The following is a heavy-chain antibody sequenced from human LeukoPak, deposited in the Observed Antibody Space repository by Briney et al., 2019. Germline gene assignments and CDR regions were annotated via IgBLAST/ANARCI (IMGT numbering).Heavy chain of an antibody. J-gene: IGHJ4*02. CDR2: IYSGGST. V-gene: IGHV3-53*01. Sequence: GGSLRLSCAASGFTVSSNYMSWVRQAPGKGLEWGSVIYSGGSTYYADSVKGRFTISRDNSKNTLYLQMNSLRAEDTAVYYCARSYDSYGYGPIDYWGQGTLVTVSS. CDR1: GFTVSSNY. D-gene: IGHD5-18*01. CDR3: ARSYDSYGYGPIDY.